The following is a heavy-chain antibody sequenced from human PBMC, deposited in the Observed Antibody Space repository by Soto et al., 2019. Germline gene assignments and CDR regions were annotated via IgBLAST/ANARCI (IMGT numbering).Heavy chain of an antibody. CDR1: GGSISSGGYY. CDR3: ACMKVVPAATWFDP. V-gene: IGHV4-31*03. Sequence: PSETLSLTCTVSGGSISSGGYYWSWIRQHPEKGLEWIGYIYYSGSTYYNPSLKSRVTISVDTSKNQFSLKLSSVTAADTAVYYCACMKVVPAATWFDPWGQGTLVTVSS. D-gene: IGHD2-2*01. J-gene: IGHJ5*02. CDR2: IYYSGST.